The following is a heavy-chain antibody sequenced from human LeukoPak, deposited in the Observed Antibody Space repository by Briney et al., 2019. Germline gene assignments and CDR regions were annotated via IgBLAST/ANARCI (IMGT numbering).Heavy chain of an antibody. CDR2: ISISSSYI. CDR3: AREHSGYVGAYYYYYMDV. V-gene: IGHV3-21*01. Sequence: PGGSLRLSCRASGFTFSSYSMNWARQAPGKGQELDSFISISSSYIYYTVSGEGPFTIYRDNANHSMCLQMNSLRAQDTAVYYCAREHSGYVGAYYYYYMDVWGKGTTVTVS. CDR1: GFTFSSYS. J-gene: IGHJ6*03. D-gene: IGHD5-12*01.